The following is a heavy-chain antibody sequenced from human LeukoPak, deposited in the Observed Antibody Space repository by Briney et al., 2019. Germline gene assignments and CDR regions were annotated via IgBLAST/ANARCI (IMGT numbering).Heavy chain of an antibody. V-gene: IGHV1-8*03. J-gene: IGHJ5*02. CDR1: GYAFTNYD. CDR3: ARGRATVTTHWFDP. D-gene: IGHD4-11*01. Sequence: GASVKVSCKTSGYAFTNYDINWVRQATGQGLEWIGWMNPNSGNTGYAQKFQGRVTITRNTSISTAYMELSSLRSEDTALYYCARGRATVTTHWFDPWGQGTLVTVSS. CDR2: MNPNSGNT.